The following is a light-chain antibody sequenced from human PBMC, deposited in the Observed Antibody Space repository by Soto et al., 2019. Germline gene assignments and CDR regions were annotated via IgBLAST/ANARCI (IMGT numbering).Light chain of an antibody. CDR1: SSDVGGYNS. V-gene: IGLV2-14*01. CDR2: DVT. CDR3: SSFTSSMTNV. Sequence: QSVLTQPASVSGSPGQSITISCTGTSSDVGGYNSVSWYQQHPGKAPKLILYDVTDRPSGVSYRFSGSKSDNTASLTISGLQAADEADYFCSSFTSSMTNVFGSGTKLTVL. J-gene: IGLJ1*01.